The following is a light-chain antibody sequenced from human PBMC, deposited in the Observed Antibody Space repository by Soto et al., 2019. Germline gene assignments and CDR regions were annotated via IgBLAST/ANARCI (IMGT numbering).Light chain of an antibody. V-gene: IGKV1-5*03. J-gene: IGKJ5*01. Sequence: DIQMTQSPSTLCTSRGXSFTLSCWASQSISSWLAWYQQKPGKAPKLLIYKASSLESGVPSRFSGSGSGTEFTLTISSLQPDDFATYYCQQYQAYATFGQGTRLEIK. CDR2: KAS. CDR3: QQYQAYAT. CDR1: QSISSW.